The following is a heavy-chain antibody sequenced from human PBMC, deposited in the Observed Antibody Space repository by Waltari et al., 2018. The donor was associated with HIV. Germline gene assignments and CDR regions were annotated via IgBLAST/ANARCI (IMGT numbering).Heavy chain of an antibody. CDR2: ISAYNGNT. D-gene: IGHD6-19*01. Sequence: QVQLVPSGAEVKKPGASVKVSCKAFGYTFTSYGISWVRTAPGQGLEWMGWISAYNGNTNYAQKLQGRVTMTTDTSTSTAYMELRSLRSDDTAVYYCARVSRVGYSSGWPEGYWGQGTLVTVSS. V-gene: IGHV1-18*01. CDR1: GYTFTSYG. J-gene: IGHJ4*02. CDR3: ARVSRVGYSSGWPEGY.